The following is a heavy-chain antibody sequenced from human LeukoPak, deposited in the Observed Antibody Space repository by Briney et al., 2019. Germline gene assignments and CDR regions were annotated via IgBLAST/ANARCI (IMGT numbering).Heavy chain of an antibody. CDR2: INAGNGNT. D-gene: IGHD3-22*01. CDR3: ARGKAMTPRYYDSSGYLFDY. Sequence: ASVKVSCKASGYTFTSYAMHWVRQAPGQRLEWMGWINAGNGNTKYSQEFQGRVTITRDTSASTAYMELSSLRSEDMAVYYCARGKAMTPRYYDSSGYLFDYWGQGTLVTVSS. V-gene: IGHV1-3*03. CDR1: GYTFTSYA. J-gene: IGHJ4*02.